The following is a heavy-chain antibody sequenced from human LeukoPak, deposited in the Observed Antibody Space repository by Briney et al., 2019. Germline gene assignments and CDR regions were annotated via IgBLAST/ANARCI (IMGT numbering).Heavy chain of an antibody. J-gene: IGHJ3*02. Sequence: QPGRSLRLSCAASGFTFNDYAMHWVRQGPGKGLEWVSGISWNSENTGYADSLKGRFTISRDNAKNSLYLQMNSLRPEDTALYYCAKGYYYGSGSYSRAFDIWGQGTMVTVSS. D-gene: IGHD3-10*01. CDR3: AKGYYYGSGSYSRAFDI. V-gene: IGHV3-9*01. CDR1: GFTFNDYA. CDR2: ISWNSENT.